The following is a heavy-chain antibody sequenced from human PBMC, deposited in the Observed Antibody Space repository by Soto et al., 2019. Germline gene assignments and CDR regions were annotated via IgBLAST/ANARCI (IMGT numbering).Heavy chain of an antibody. D-gene: IGHD3-10*01. J-gene: IGHJ4*02. CDR1: GFTVSSNY. CDR2: IYSGGST. Sequence: EVQLVESGGGLVQPGGSLRLSCAASGFTVSSNYMSWVRQAPGKGLEWVSVIYSGGSTYYADSVKGRFTISRDNSKNTLYRQMNSLRAEYTAVYYCAREMKSSVSYYNWGQGTLVTVSS. V-gene: IGHV3-66*01. CDR3: AREMKSSVSYYN.